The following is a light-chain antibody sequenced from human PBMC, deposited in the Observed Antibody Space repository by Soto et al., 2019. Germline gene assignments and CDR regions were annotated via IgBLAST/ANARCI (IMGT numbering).Light chain of an antibody. CDR1: KNINTW. CDR3: QQYNSYPLT. V-gene: IGKV1-5*01. J-gene: IGKJ4*01. Sequence: DIQMTQSPSTLSASVGDRVTITCGASKNINTWVAWYQQKPGKAPNLLIYDASSLESGVPSRVSGSGSGTEFTLTISSLQPDDFATYYCQQYNSYPLTFGGGTKVDI. CDR2: DAS.